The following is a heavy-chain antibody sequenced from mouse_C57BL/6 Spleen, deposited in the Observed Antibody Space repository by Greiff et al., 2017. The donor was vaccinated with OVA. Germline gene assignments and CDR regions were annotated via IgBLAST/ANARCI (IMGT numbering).Heavy chain of an antibody. J-gene: IGHJ4*01. D-gene: IGHD4-1*01. V-gene: IGHV1-55*01. Sequence: QVQLKQPGAELVKPGASVKMSCKASGYTFTSYWITWVKQRPGQGLEWIGDIYPGSGSTNYNEKFKSKATLTVDTSSSTAVMQLSSLTSEDSAVYYCARSLTRIGAMDYWGQGTSVTVSS. CDR1: GYTFTSYW. CDR3: ARSLTRIGAMDY. CDR2: IYPGSGST.